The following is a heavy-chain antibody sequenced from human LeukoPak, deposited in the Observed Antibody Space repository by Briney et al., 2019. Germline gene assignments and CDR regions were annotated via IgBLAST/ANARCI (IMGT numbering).Heavy chain of an antibody. V-gene: IGHV4-4*07. D-gene: IGHD1-7*01. J-gene: IGHJ6*03. CDR3: ARVTGSKNDYYDYYMDV. Sequence: SETLSLTCTVSGGSISSYYWSWIRQPAGKGLEWIGRIYTSGSTNYNPSLKSRVTISVDKSKNQFSLKLSSVTAADTAVYYCARVTGSKNDYYDYYMDVWGKWTTVTVSS. CDR1: GGSISSYY. CDR2: IYTSGST.